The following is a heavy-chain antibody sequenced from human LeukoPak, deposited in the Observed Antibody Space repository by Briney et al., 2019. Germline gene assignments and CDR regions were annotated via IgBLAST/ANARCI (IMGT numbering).Heavy chain of an antibody. D-gene: IGHD3-9*01. V-gene: IGHV1-69*05. CDR3: ARGGSYDIRGGGLDY. CDR2: IIPIFGTA. J-gene: IGHJ4*02. CDR1: GGTFSSYA. Sequence: SVKVSCKASGGTFSSYAISWVRQAPGQGLEWMGRIIPIFGTANYAQKFQGRVTITTDESTSTAYMELSSLRSEDTAVYYCARGGSYDIRGGGLDYWGQGTLVTVS.